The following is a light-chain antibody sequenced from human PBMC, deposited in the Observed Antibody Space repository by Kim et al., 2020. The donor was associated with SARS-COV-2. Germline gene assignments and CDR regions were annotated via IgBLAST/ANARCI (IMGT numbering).Light chain of an antibody. CDR2: DAS. J-gene: IGKJ1*01. V-gene: IGKV3-15*01. CDR3: QQYSNWPPVT. Sequence: SPGERVTLSCRASQSISSDLAWYQQKPGQAPRLLIYDASTRPTGIPARFKGSGSGSDFTLTISSLQSEDVAVYYGQQYSNWPPVTFGQGTKVEIK. CDR1: QSISSD.